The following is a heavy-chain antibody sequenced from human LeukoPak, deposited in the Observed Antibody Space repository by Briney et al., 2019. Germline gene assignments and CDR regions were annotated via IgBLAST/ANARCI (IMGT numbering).Heavy chain of an antibody. D-gene: IGHD3-10*01. J-gene: IGHJ4*02. V-gene: IGHV4-30-2*01. CDR2: IYHSGSA. CDR3: AREGYYGSGSYDY. Sequence: SETQSLTCAVSGGSISSGGYSWSWIRQPPGKGLEWIGYIYHSGSAYYNPSLKSRVTISVDRSKNQFSLKLSSVTAADTAVYYCAREGYYGSGSYDYWGQGTLVTVSS. CDR1: GGSISSGGYS.